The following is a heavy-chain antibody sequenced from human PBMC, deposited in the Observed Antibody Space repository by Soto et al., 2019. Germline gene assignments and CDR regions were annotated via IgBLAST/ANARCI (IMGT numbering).Heavy chain of an antibody. CDR1: GGSISSYY. Sequence: SETLSLTCTVSGGSISSYYWSWIRQPPGKGLEWIGYIYYSGSTNYNPSLKSRVTISVDTSKNQFSLKLSSVTAADTAVYYCARSSYPRYYGMDVWGQGTTVTVSS. CDR2: IYYSGST. V-gene: IGHV4-59*01. J-gene: IGHJ6*02. CDR3: ARSSYPRYYGMDV. D-gene: IGHD1-26*01.